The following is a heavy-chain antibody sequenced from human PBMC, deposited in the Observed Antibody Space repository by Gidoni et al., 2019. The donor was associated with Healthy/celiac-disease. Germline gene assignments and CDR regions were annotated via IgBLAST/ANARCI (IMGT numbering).Heavy chain of an antibody. D-gene: IGHD3-3*01. CDR3: AREASYDFWSGYYLRIFDY. CDR1: GYTFTSYG. CDR2: ISAYNGNT. V-gene: IGHV1-18*01. Sequence: QVQLVQSGAEVKKPGASVKVSCNASGYTFTSYGISWVRQAPGQGLEWMGWISAYNGNTNDAQKLQGRGTMTTDTSTSTAYMELRSLRSDDTAVYYCAREASYDFWSGYYLRIFDYWGQGTLVTVSS. J-gene: IGHJ4*02.